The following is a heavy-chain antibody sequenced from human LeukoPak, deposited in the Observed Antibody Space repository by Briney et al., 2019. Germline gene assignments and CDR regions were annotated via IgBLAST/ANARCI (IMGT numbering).Heavy chain of an antibody. CDR3: VRVNTYYYDSSPS. Sequence: GGSLRLSCAASGFTFSSYWMSWVRQAPGKGLEWVANIKQDGSEKYYVDSVKGRFTISRDNAKNSLYLQMNSLRVEDTAVYYCVRVNTYYYDSSPSWGQGALLTVSS. CDR1: GFTFSSYW. CDR2: IKQDGSEK. V-gene: IGHV3-7*01. D-gene: IGHD3-22*01. J-gene: IGHJ4*02.